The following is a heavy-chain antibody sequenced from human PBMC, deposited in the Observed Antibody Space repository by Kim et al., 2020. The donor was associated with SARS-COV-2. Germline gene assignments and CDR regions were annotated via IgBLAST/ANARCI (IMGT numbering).Heavy chain of an antibody. CDR2: ISWNNGNK. V-gene: IGHV3-9*01. CDR1: GFTFSDYG. Sequence: GGSLRLSCAASGFTFSDYGMHWVRQAPGKGLEWVAGISWNNGNKAYADSVKGRFTISRDNSKKSLFLQMNSLRIEDTALSFCVKSLGREQYGMDAWGQGT. D-gene: IGHD3-10*01. J-gene: IGHJ6*02. CDR3: VKSLGREQYGMDA.